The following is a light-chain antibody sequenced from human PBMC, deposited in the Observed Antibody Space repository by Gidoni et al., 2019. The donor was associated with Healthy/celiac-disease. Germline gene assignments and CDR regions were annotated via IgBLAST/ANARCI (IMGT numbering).Light chain of an antibody. V-gene: IGKV3-15*01. CDR2: VAS. CDR3: QQYNNWPRTYT. CDR1: QSVSSN. Sequence: EIVMTQSPATLSVSPGERATLSCRASQSVSSNLAWYQQKPGQAPRLLIYVASTRATGIPARFSGSGSGTEFTLTISSLQSEDFAVYYCQQYNNWPRTYTFGQGTKLEIK. J-gene: IGKJ2*01.